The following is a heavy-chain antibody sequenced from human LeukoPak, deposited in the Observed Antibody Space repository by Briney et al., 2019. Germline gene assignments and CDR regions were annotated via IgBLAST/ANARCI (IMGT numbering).Heavy chain of an antibody. CDR1: GYTFTDYD. Sequence: ASVKDSCKTSGYTFTDYDVHWVRPAPGQGLEWMGWINPNSATTNYAQRLQGRVTFTRDTSLSIAYMELSSLTSEDAAVYFCARGDFGETNTAFDVWGQGTLVAVSS. CDR3: ARGDFGETNTAFDV. V-gene: IGHV1-8*03. CDR2: INPNSATT. D-gene: IGHD4-17*01. J-gene: IGHJ3*01.